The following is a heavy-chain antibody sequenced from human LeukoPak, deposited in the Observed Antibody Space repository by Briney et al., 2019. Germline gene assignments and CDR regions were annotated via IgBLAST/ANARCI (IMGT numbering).Heavy chain of an antibody. J-gene: IGHJ4*02. CDR3: ARKDYCNGGACYSGFDY. V-gene: IGHV1-46*01. CDR1: GYTFTNYY. D-gene: IGHD2-21*02. CDR2: INPSAGST. Sequence: ASVKLSCKASGYTFTNYYIHWVRQAPGQGLEWMGIINPSAGSTSYAQKFQGRVTLTRDTSTSTFYMEVSSLGSEDTAVYYCARKDYCNGGACYSGFDYWGQGTLVTVSS.